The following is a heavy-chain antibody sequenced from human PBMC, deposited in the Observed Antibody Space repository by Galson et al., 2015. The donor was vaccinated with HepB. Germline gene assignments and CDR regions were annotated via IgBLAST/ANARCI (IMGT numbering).Heavy chain of an antibody. J-gene: IGHJ6*02. Sequence: SLRLSCAASGFTFSSYGMHWVRQAPGKGLEWVAVISYDGSNKYYADSVKGRFTISRDNSKNTLYLQMNSLRAEDTAVYYCATSRVHGGIAVAGPYYYGMDVWGQGTTVTVSS. V-gene: IGHV3-30*03. D-gene: IGHD6-19*01. CDR1: GFTFSSYG. CDR3: ATSRVHGGIAVAGPYYYGMDV. CDR2: ISYDGSNK.